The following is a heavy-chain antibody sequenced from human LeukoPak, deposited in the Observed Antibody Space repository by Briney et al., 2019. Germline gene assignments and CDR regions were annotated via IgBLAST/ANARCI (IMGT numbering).Heavy chain of an antibody. Sequence: SVKVSCKASGGTFSSYAISWVRQAPGQGLEWMGRIIPILGIANYAQKFQGRVTITADKSTSTAYMELSSLRSEDTAVYYCARARYGSGSTNYYFDYWGQGTLVTVSS. CDR2: IIPILGIA. CDR1: GGTFSSYA. CDR3: ARARYGSGSTNYYFDY. D-gene: IGHD3-10*01. J-gene: IGHJ4*02. V-gene: IGHV1-69*04.